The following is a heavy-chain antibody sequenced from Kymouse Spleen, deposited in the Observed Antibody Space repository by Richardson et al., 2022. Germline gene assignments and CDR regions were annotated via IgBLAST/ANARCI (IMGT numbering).Heavy chain of an antibody. CDR3: AKEKNYGSGSYYFDY. Sequence: QVQLVESGGGVVQPGRSLRLSCAASGFTFSSYGMHWVRQAPGKGLEWVAVISYDGSNKYYADSVKGRFTISRDNSKNTLYLQMNSLRAEDTAVYYCAKEKNYGSGSYYFDYWGQGTLVTVSS. J-gene: IGHJ4*02. D-gene: IGHD3-10*01. CDR1: GFTFSSYG. CDR2: ISYDGSNK. V-gene: IGHV3-30*18.